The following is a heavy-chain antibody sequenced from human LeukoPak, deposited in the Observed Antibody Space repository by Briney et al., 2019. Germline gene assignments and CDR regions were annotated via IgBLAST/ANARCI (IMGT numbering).Heavy chain of an antibody. Sequence: GGSLRLSCIASGFTFRDSWVSWVRHLPGKGLEWLADINPDGSRILYVDSVKARFSISRNNAMNSVFLQMDGLRAEDTAVYYCARDPLNGALDIWGRGTLVTVSS. J-gene: IGHJ3*02. CDR2: INPDGSRI. CDR1: GFTFRDSW. CDR3: ARDPLNGALDI. V-gene: IGHV3-7*01.